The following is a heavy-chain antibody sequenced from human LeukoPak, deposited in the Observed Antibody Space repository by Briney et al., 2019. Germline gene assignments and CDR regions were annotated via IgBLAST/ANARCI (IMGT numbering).Heavy chain of an antibody. J-gene: IGHJ4*02. CDR1: GFTFSSYG. CDR3: XXXXXXXXXXFDC. CDR2: IRNDGTNK. V-gene: IGHV3-30*02. Sequence: PGGALRLSCAASGFTFSSYGMHWVRQAPGKGLEWVTFIRNDGTNKYYTDSLKGRFTISRDDSKNTLYLQMNSLRAEDTAVDYXXXXXXXXXXXFDCXXQGTLVTVSS.